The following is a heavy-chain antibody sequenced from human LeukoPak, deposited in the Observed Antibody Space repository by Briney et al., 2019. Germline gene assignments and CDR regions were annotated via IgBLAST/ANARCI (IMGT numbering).Heavy chain of an antibody. J-gene: IGHJ4*02. Sequence: GASAKVSCKASGGTFSSYAISWVRQATGQGLEWRGGIIPIFGTANYAQQFQGRVTITADESTSTAYMELSSLRSEDTAVYYCARGGSSWHQLLDYWGQGTLVTVSS. CDR1: GGTFSSYA. CDR3: ARGGSSWHQLLDY. V-gene: IGHV1-69*13. D-gene: IGHD6-13*01. CDR2: IIPIFGTA.